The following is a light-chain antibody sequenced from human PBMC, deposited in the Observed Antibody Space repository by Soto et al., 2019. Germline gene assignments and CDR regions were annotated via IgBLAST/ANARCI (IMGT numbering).Light chain of an antibody. V-gene: IGKV3-11*01. Sequence: EIVSTQSPATLSLSPGKRATLSCRASQSVSSYLAWYQQKPGQAPRLLIYDASKRATGIPARFSGSGSGTDFTLTISNLEPEDSAVYYCQQRSNWPHTFGQGTKLEIK. CDR3: QQRSNWPHT. CDR2: DAS. J-gene: IGKJ2*01. CDR1: QSVSSY.